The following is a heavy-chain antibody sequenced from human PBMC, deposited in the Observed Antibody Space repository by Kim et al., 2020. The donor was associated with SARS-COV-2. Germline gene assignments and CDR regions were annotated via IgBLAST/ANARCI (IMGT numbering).Heavy chain of an antibody. V-gene: IGHV3-49*03. CDR3: TRDSPDYGDRYGMDV. J-gene: IGHJ6*02. CDR1: GFTFGDYA. Sequence: GGSLRLSCTASGFTFGDYAMSWFRQAPGKGLEWVGFIRSKAYGGTTEYAASVKGRFTISRDDSKSIAYLQMNSLKTEDTAVYYCTRDSPDYGDRYGMDVWGQGTTVTVSS. CDR2: IRSKAYGGTT. D-gene: IGHD4-17*01.